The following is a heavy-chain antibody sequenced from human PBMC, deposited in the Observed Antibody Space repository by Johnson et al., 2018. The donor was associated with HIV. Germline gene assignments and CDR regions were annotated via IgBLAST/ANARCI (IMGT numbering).Heavy chain of an antibody. V-gene: IGHV3-11*04. CDR2: ISGSGGST. J-gene: IGHJ3*02. D-gene: IGHD3-16*01. Sequence: QVQLVESGGGLVKPGGSLRLSCAASGFTFTNAWMSWVRQAPGKGLEWVSAISGSGGSTYYADSVKGRFTISRDNAKNSLYLQMNSLRAEDTAVYYCARDWGAFDIWGQGTMVTVSS. CDR3: ARDWGAFDI. CDR1: GFTFTNAW.